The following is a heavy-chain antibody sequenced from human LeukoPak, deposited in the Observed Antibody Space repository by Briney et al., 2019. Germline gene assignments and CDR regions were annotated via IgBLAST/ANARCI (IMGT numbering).Heavy chain of an antibody. CDR2: ISSGDRT. Sequence: PGGSLRLSCAASGFTFRSYAMNWVRQAPGKGLEWVAGISSGDRTFHAESVKVRFTISRDKAKDSLYLQMNSLRAEDTAVYYCAKDATASPYFHWFDNWGQGTQVIVSS. D-gene: IGHD3-9*01. CDR1: GFTFRSYA. J-gene: IGHJ4*02. CDR3: AKDATASPYFHWFDN. V-gene: IGHV3-23*01.